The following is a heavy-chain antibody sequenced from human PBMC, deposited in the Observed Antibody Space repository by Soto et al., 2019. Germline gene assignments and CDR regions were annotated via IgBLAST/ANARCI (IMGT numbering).Heavy chain of an antibody. D-gene: IGHD2-21*01. CDR1: GYTFSKYW. J-gene: IGHJ4*02. CDR3: AGQGGEYHTMSEY. V-gene: IGHV5-51*01. Sequence: GESLKISCKGSGYTFSKYWTGWVRQTPGKGLEWMGMIYPGDSDARYSPSFEGQVTFSVDKSINTAYLQWNSLKASDTAMYYCAGQGGEYHTMSEYWGEGTLVTVSS. CDR2: IYPGDSDA.